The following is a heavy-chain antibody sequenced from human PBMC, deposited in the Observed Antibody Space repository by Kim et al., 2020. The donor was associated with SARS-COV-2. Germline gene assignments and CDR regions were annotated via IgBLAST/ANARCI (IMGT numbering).Heavy chain of an antibody. CDR2: MNPNSGNT. CDR3: ARGVKVPAAIWISYYYYYMDV. CDR1: GYTFTSYD. V-gene: IGHV1-8*01. J-gene: IGHJ6*03. D-gene: IGHD2-2*01. Sequence: ASVKVSCKASGYTFTSYDTNWVRQATGQGLEWMGWMNPNSGNTGYAQKFQGRVTMTRNTSISTAYMELSSLRSEDTAVYYCARGVKVPAAIWISYYYYYMDVWSTGTTVTVSS.